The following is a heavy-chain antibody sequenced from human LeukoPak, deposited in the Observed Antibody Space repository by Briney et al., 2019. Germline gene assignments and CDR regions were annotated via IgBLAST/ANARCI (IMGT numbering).Heavy chain of an antibody. D-gene: IGHD6-19*01. V-gene: IGHV3-21*01. CDR1: GFTFSSYS. Sequence: GGSLRLSCAASGFTFSSYSMNWVRQAPGKGLEWVSSISSSSSYIYYADSVKGRSTISRDNAKNSLYLQMNSLRAEDTAVYYCARVLVPGIAVAGTFGNWGQGTLVTVSS. J-gene: IGHJ4*02. CDR2: ISSSSSYI. CDR3: ARVLVPGIAVAGTFGN.